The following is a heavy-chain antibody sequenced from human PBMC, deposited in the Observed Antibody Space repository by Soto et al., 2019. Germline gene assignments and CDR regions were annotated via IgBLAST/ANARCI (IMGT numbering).Heavy chain of an antibody. Sequence: MQLVESGGGVVQPGRSLRLSCAASGFTFRSYGIHWVRQDPGKGLEWVALIWFDGSKKYYVDSVKGRFAVSRDNSKNTLYLQMNSLRVEDTAVYYCARDRLVPYGYGMDVWGQGTTVTVSS. CDR3: ARDRLVPYGYGMDV. CDR2: IWFDGSKK. CDR1: GFTFRSYG. D-gene: IGHD2-2*01. J-gene: IGHJ6*02. V-gene: IGHV3-33*01.